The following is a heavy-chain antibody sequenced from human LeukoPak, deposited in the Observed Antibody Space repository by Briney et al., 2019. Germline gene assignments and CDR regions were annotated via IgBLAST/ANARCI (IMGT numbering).Heavy chain of an antibody. J-gene: IGHJ4*02. CDR1: GFTFSDYY. V-gene: IGHV3-11*04. CDR2: ISSSGGTI. Sequence: GGSLRLSCAASGFTFSDYYMNWIRQAPGKGLEWVSYISSSGGTIYYADSVKGRFTISRDNAKNSLYLQMNSLRAEDTAVYYCARQRVRGVIIERHYFDYWGQGTLVTVSS. D-gene: IGHD3-10*01. CDR3: ARQRVRGVIIERHYFDY.